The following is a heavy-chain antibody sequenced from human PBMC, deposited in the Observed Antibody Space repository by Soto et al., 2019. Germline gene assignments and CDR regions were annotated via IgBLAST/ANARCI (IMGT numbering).Heavy chain of an antibody. D-gene: IGHD3-22*01. V-gene: IGHV1-46*01. CDR1: GYTFTSYY. J-gene: IGHJ3*02. CDR3: ARGSLPSDLDYHDDSSGYGVGYAAFDI. CDR2: INPSGGST. Sequence: QVQLVQSGAEVKKPGASVKVSCKASGYTFTSYYMHWVRQAPGQGLEWMGIINPSGGSTSYAQKFKGRVTMTRETSTGTVYMELRIMRSEDTAVYYCARGSLPSDLDYHDDSSGYGVGYAAFDIWCQGTMVTVSS.